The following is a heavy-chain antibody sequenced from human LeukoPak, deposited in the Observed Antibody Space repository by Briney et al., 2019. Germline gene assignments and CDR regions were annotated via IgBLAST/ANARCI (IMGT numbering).Heavy chain of an antibody. D-gene: IGHD2-21*01. CDR3: ARSRYSDY. CDR2: IKDGGSEK. Sequence: GGSLRLSCAASGFTFSNYWMTWVRQAPGKGLEWVANIKDGGSEKLYADTVKGRFTISRDNAKNSVYLQMNSLRAEDTAIYYCARSRYSDYWGQGTVVTVSS. V-gene: IGHV3-7*01. J-gene: IGHJ4*02. CDR1: GFTFSNYW.